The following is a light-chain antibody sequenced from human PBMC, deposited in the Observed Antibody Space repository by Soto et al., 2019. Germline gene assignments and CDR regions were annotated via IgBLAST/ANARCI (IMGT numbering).Light chain of an antibody. J-gene: IGKJ1*01. CDR1: QGIGDT. CDR3: HQRQSWPRT. V-gene: IGKV3-15*01. Sequence: EVVMTQSPATLSVSPGEGVTLSCRANQGIGDTLAWYQHKPGQTPRLLIYDTSTRATGVPARFSGSRSETDFTLAISDVQPEDFAVYYCHQRQSWPRTFGQGTKVDIK. CDR2: DTS.